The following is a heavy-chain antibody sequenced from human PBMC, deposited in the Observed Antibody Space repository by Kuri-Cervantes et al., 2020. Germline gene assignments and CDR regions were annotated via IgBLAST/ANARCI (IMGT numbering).Heavy chain of an antibody. J-gene: IGHJ4*02. D-gene: IGHD4-23*01. CDR2: IYYSGST. Sequence: SETLSLTCAVSGYSISSGYYWGWIRQPPGKGLEWIGSIYYSGSTYYNPSLKSRVTISVDTSKNQFSLKLSSVTAADTAVYYCARDYYGGNSFLLDWGQGTLVTVSS. CDR1: GYSISSGYY. V-gene: IGHV4-38-2*02. CDR3: ARDYYGGNSFLLD.